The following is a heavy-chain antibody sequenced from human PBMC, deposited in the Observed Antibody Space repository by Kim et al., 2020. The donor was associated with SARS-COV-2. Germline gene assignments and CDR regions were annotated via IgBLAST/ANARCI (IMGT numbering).Heavy chain of an antibody. CDR3: ARDRSLAAAGQLYYYYGMDV. CDR1: GGSISSYY. J-gene: IGHJ6*02. Sequence: SETLSLTCTVSGGSISSYYWSWIRQPPGKGLEWIGYIYYSGSTNYNPSLKSRVTISVDTSKNQFSLKLSSVTAADTAVYYCARDRSLAAAGQLYYYYGMDVWGQGTTVTVSS. CDR2: IYYSGST. D-gene: IGHD6-13*01. V-gene: IGHV4-59*13.